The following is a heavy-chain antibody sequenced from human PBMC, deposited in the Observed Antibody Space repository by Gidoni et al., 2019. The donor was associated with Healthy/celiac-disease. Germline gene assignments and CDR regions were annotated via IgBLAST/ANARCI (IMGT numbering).Heavy chain of an antibody. Sequence: EVQLVESGGGLVNPGGSLRLPFAASGFTFSNAWMSWVRQAPGKGLEWVGRIKSKTDGGTTDYAAPVKGRFTISRDDSKNTLYLQMNSLKTEDTAVYYCTSPLGTDSIDYWGQGTLVTVSS. CDR2: IKSKTDGGTT. CDR1: GFTFSNAW. V-gene: IGHV3-15*01. J-gene: IGHJ4*02. CDR3: TSPLGTDSIDY. D-gene: IGHD1-1*01.